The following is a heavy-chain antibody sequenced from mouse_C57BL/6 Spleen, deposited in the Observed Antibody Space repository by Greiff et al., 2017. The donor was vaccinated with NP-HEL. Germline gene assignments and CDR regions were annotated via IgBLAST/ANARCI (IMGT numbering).Heavy chain of an antibody. V-gene: IGHV1-54*01. Sequence: VQLQQSGAELVRPGTSVKVSCKASGYAFTNYLIEWVKQRPGQGLEWIGVINPGSGGTNYNEKFKGKATLTADKSSSTAYMQLSSLTSEDSAVYFCARRGNWGGGYYAMDYWGQGTSVTVSS. D-gene: IGHD4-1*01. J-gene: IGHJ4*01. CDR3: ARRGNWGGGYYAMDY. CDR1: GYAFTNYL. CDR2: INPGSGGT.